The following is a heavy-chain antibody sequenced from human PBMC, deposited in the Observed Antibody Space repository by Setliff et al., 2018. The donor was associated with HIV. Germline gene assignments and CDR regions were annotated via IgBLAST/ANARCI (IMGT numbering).Heavy chain of an antibody. CDR2: LSTSGDST. CDR3: ARANPPSSSSYFDY. D-gene: IGHD6-13*01. Sequence: LRLSCAASGFTFNNYAMSWVRQAPGKGLEWVSALSTSGDSTYYADSVKGRFTISRDNSKNTLYLQMNSLRAEDTAVYFCARANPPSSSSYFDYWGRGTLVTVSS. J-gene: IGHJ4*02. CDR1: GFTFNNYA. V-gene: IGHV3-23*01.